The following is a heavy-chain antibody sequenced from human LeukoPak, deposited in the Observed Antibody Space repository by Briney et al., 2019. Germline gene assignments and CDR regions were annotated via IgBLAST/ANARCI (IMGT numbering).Heavy chain of an antibody. Sequence: GGALRLSRVASGFSFSTYGMHWVRQAPAKGREWVAVISSDASNQYYTDSVKGRFAISRDNSRNTLYLQMNSLSYEDTAVYYCAKDGCSGGSCQADYWGQGTLVTVSS. V-gene: IGHV3-30*18. CDR1: GFSFSTYG. CDR3: AKDGCSGGSCQADY. D-gene: IGHD2-15*01. CDR2: ISSDASNQ. J-gene: IGHJ4*02.